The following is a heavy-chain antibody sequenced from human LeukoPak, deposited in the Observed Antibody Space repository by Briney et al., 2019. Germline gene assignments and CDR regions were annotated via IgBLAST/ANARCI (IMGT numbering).Heavy chain of an antibody. D-gene: IGHD3-22*01. Sequence: PGGSLRLPCAASGFTFSSYGMHWVRQAPGKGLEWVAFIRYDGSNKYYADSVKGRFTISRDNSKNTLYLQMNSLRAEDTAVYYCAKDVVYDSSGYPDYWGQGTLVTVSS. V-gene: IGHV3-30*02. CDR1: GFTFSSYG. CDR2: IRYDGSNK. CDR3: AKDVVYDSSGYPDY. J-gene: IGHJ4*02.